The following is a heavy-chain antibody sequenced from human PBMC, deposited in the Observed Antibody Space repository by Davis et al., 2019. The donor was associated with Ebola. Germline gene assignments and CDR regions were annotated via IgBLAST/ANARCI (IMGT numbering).Heavy chain of an antibody. V-gene: IGHV4-61*05. Sequence: SETLSLTCTVSGGSISSSSYYWGWIRQPPGKGLEWIGYIYYSGSTNYNPSLKSRVTISVDTSKNQFSLKLSSVTAADTAVYYCARERYYYDSSGYYKDAFDIWGQGTMVTVSS. CDR1: GGSISSSSYY. D-gene: IGHD3-22*01. J-gene: IGHJ3*02. CDR3: ARERYYYDSSGYYKDAFDI. CDR2: IYYSGST.